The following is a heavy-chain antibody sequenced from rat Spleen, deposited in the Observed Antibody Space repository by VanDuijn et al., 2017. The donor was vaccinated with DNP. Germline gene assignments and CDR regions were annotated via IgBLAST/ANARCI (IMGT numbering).Heavy chain of an antibody. CDR1: GFTFSDYY. CDR3: ARGYTTDYFDY. CDR2: ISYDGSST. J-gene: IGHJ2*01. V-gene: IGHV5-29*01. Sequence: EVQLVESDGGLVQPGRSLKLSCAASGFTFSDYYMAWVRQAPTKGLEWVATISYDGSSTYYRDSVKGRFTISRDNAKSTLYLQMDSLRSEDTATYYCARGYTTDYFDYWGQGVMVTVSS. D-gene: IGHD1-6*01.